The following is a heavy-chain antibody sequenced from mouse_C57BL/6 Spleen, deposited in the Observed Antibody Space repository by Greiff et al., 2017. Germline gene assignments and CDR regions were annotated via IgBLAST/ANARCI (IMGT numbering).Heavy chain of an antibody. CDR2: INPSTGGT. D-gene: IGHD1-1*01. CDR3: ARSDYGSSSPFDY. Sequence: VQLQQSGPELVKPGASVKISCKASGYSFTGYYMNWVKQSPEKSLEWIGEINPSTGGTTYNQKFKAKATLTVDKSSSTAYMQLKSLTSEDSAVYYCARSDYGSSSPFDYWGQGTTVTVSS. CDR1: GYSFTGYY. V-gene: IGHV1-42*01. J-gene: IGHJ2*01.